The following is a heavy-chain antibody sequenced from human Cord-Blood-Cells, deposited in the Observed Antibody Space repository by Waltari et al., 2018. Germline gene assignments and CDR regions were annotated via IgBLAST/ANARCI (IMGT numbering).Heavy chain of an antibody. CDR2: INHSRST. CDR1: GGSFSGYY. J-gene: IGHJ4*02. CDR3: ARVPIWYLAAAGDY. V-gene: IGHV4-34*01. Sequence: QVQLQQSGAGLLKHSETLSLTCAVYGGSFSGYYWSWIRQPPGKGLEWIEEINHSRSTNYTPSRKSLVTISVDTSKNQFSLKLSSVTAADTAVYDCARVPIWYLAAAGDYWGQGTLVTVSS. D-gene: IGHD6-13*01.